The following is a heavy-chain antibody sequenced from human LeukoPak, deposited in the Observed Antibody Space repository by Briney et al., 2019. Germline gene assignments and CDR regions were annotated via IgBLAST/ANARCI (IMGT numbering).Heavy chain of an antibody. Sequence: GGSLRLSCAASGFTFSDHYMDWVRQAPGKGLEWVSGINWSATRIGYADSVKGRFTISRDNAKNSLYLQMNSLRAEDTALYYCARGGDSSGYCDYWGQGTLVTVSS. CDR1: GFTFSDHY. D-gene: IGHD3-22*01. CDR3: ARGGDSSGYCDY. J-gene: IGHJ4*02. V-gene: IGHV3-20*04. CDR2: INWSATRI.